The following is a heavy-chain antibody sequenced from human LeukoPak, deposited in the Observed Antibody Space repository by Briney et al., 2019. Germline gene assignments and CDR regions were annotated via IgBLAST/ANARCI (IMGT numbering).Heavy chain of an antibody. CDR3: ASGGPTGYDHP. D-gene: IGHD5-12*01. Sequence: LGGSLTHPCAASGFTVSSNYMSWVRQAPGKGLEWVSLIYTGGNTYHADSVMGRFTLSRDNSKNTVYLQMNSLRAEDTAVYYCASGGPTGYDHPWAQGTLVTVSS. CDR1: GFTVSSNY. J-gene: IGHJ5*02. V-gene: IGHV3-66*01. CDR2: IYTGGNT.